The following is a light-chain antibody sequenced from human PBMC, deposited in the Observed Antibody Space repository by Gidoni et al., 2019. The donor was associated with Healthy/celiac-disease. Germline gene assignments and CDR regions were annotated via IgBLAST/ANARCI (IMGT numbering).Light chain of an antibody. J-gene: IGLJ2*01. CDR3: QSYDSSLSVYVV. CDR1: SSNIGAGYD. CDR2: GNS. V-gene: IGLV1-40*01. Sequence: QSVLTQPPSVSGAPGPRVTISCTGSSSNIGAGYDVHWYQQRPGTAPKLLIYGNSNRPSGVPDRFSGSKSGTSASLAITGLQAEDEADYYCQSYDSSLSVYVVFGGGTKLTVL.